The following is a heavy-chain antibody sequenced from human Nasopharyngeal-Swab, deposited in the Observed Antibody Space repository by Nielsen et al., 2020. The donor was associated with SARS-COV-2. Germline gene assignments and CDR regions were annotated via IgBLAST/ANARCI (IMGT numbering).Heavy chain of an antibody. D-gene: IGHD3-3*01. J-gene: IGHJ6*02. Sequence: GESLKISCAASGFTFSSYAMSWVRQAPGKGLEWVSAISGSGGSTYYADSVKGRFTISRDNSKNTLYLQMNSLRAEDTAVYYCAKYFWSGSLYYGMDGWGQGTTVTVSS. CDR3: AKYFWSGSLYYGMDG. CDR2: ISGSGGST. CDR1: GFTFSSYA. V-gene: IGHV3-23*01.